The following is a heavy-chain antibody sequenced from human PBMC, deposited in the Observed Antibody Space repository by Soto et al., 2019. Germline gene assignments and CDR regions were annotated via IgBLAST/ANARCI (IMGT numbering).Heavy chain of an antibody. D-gene: IGHD4-17*01. CDR3: ARGPIYRPVTTTGNWFDP. Sequence: SETLSLTCAVYGGSFSGYYWSWIRQPPGKGLEWIGEINHSGSTNYNPSLKSRVTISVDTSKNQFSLKLSSVTAADTAVYYCARGPIYRPVTTTGNWFDPWGQGTLVTVSS. V-gene: IGHV4-34*01. CDR2: INHSGST. CDR1: GGSFSGYY. J-gene: IGHJ5*02.